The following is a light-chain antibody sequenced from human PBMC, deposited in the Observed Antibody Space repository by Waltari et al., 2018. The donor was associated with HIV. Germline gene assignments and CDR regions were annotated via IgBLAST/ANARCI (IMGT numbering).Light chain of an antibody. CDR1: SSNIGLHP. Sequence: QSMVTQPPSASGTPGQGVTISCSGTSSNIGLHPLHWYQQVPGTAPKLLIYSNNQRPSGVPDRFSGSKSGTSASLAISGLQSEDEADYYCAVWDRGLTGLVFGGGTKLTVL. CDR3: AVWDRGLTGLV. CDR2: SNN. V-gene: IGLV1-44*01. J-gene: IGLJ2*01.